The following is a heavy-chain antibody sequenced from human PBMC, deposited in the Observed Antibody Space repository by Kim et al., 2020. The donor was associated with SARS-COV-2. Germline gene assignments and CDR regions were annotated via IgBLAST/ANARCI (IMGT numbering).Heavy chain of an antibody. J-gene: IGHJ2*01. Sequence: GGSLRLSCAASGFTFSSYAMSWVRQAPGKGLEWVSAISGSGGSTYYADSVKGRFTISRDNSKNTLYLQMNSLRAEDTAVYYCAKDRSAYGDSYWYFDLWGRGTLVTVSS. D-gene: IGHD4-17*01. CDR2: ISGSGGST. CDR3: AKDRSAYGDSYWYFDL. CDR1: GFTFSSYA. V-gene: IGHV3-23*01.